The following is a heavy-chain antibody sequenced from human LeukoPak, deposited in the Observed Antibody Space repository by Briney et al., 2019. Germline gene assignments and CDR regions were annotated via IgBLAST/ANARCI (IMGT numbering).Heavy chain of an antibody. J-gene: IGHJ4*02. Sequence: SSETLSLTCTVSGGSISSSDYYWGWIRQPPGKGLEWIGTIYYSGSTYYNPSLKRRVTIFVDTSKNQFSLKLNSVTAADTAVYYCARHTSGLDYWGQGTLVTVSS. V-gene: IGHV4-39*01. CDR2: IYYSGST. D-gene: IGHD6-19*01. CDR3: ARHTSGLDY. CDR1: GGSISSSDYY.